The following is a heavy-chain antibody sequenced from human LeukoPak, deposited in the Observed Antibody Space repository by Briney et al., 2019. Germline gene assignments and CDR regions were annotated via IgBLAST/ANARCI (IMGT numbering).Heavy chain of an antibody. CDR2: INHSGST. D-gene: IGHD4-17*01. CDR3: ARARRTMTTVTTWNWFDP. J-gene: IGHJ5*02. Sequence: PSETLSLTCAVYGGSFSGYCWSWIRQPPGKGLEWIGEINHSGSTNYNPSLKSRVTISVDTSKNQFSLKLSSVTAADTAVYYCARARRTMTTVTTWNWFDPWGQGTLVTVSS. CDR1: GGSFSGYC. V-gene: IGHV4-34*01.